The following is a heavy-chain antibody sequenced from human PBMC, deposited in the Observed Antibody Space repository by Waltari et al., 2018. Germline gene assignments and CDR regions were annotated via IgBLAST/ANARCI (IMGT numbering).Heavy chain of an antibody. CDR2: IRHSGSS. CDR3: ARSYGDYAGVDY. V-gene: IGHV4-30-2*01. Sequence: QLQESGSGLVKPSQTLSPTCAVSGGSISRASFAWSWIRQPPGKGLEWVGYIRHSGSSYYNPSLKSRVTFSVDESKNHFSLRLTSVTAADTAVYYCARSYGDYAGVDYWGQGTLVTVSS. J-gene: IGHJ4*02. D-gene: IGHD4-17*01. CDR1: GGSISRASFA.